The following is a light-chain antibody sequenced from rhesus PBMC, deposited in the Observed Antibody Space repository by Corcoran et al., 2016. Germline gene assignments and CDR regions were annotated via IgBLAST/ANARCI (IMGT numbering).Light chain of an antibody. J-gene: IGKJ4*01. CDR3: HQGCNTPT. Sequence: DIQTTQSPSSLSASVGDKLTITRRASQCISSWSAWYQQKPEKAPKLLIYAASSLQSGVPSRFSDSGSGTDYPPTISSLQAEEFATYYCHQGCNTPTFGGGTKVGIK. CDR1: QCISSW. V-gene: IGKV1-18*01. CDR2: AAS.